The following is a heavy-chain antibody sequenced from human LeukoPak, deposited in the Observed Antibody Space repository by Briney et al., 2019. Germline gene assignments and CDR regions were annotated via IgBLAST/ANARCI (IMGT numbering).Heavy chain of an antibody. Sequence: GSSVKVSCKASGGTFSSYAISWVRQAPGQGLERMGRIIPILGIANYAQKFQGRVTITADKSTSTAYMELSSLRSEDTAVYYCAREAPRRSSSSFVDYWGQGTLVTVSS. CDR3: AREAPRRSSSSFVDY. V-gene: IGHV1-69*04. CDR2: IIPILGIA. D-gene: IGHD6-6*01. J-gene: IGHJ4*02. CDR1: GGTFSSYA.